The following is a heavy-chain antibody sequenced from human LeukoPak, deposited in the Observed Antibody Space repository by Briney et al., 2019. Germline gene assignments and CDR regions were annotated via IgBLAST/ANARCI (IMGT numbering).Heavy chain of an antibody. CDR1: GYSFTTYH. Sequence: ASVKVSCKASGYSFTTYHIHWVRQAPGQGLERMGMIKDSGTTIYPQKFQGRVTMTRDTSTSTVYMEVSSLRSEDTAVYYCARESPHTFYFDYWGQGTLVTVSS. V-gene: IGHV1-46*01. J-gene: IGHJ4*02. CDR2: IKDSGTT. CDR3: ARESPHTFYFDY. D-gene: IGHD3-16*01.